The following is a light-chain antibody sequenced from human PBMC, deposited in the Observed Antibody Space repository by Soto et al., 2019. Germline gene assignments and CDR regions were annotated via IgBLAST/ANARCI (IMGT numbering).Light chain of an antibody. Sequence: LTQSPSFLSASVGDRVTITCRASQGISSYLAWYQQKPGQAPRLLIYDASNRATGIPARFSGSGSGTDFTLTISSLEPEDSAVYYCQQRSNWPLTFGPGTKVDIK. CDR1: QGISSY. J-gene: IGKJ3*01. CDR2: DAS. V-gene: IGKV3-11*01. CDR3: QQRSNWPLT.